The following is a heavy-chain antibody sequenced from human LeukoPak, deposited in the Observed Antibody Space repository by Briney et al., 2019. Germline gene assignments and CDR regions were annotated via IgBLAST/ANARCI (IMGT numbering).Heavy chain of an antibody. CDR1: GFTFSSYA. V-gene: IGHV3-30-3*02. D-gene: IGHD3-22*01. J-gene: IGHJ3*02. Sequence: GGSLRLSCAASGFTFSSYAMHWVRQAPGKGLEWVAVISYDGSNKYYADSVKGRFTISRDNSKNTLYLQMNSLRAEDTAVYYCAKCLGGYAVDAFDIWGQGTMVTVSS. CDR3: AKCLGGYAVDAFDI. CDR2: ISYDGSNK.